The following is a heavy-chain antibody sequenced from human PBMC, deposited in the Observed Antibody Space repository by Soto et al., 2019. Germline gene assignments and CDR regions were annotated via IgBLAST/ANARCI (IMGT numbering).Heavy chain of an antibody. CDR3: VKQAHGLDGVAFDY. Sequence: AGGSLRLSCSASGFTFSESTIDWVRQVPGRGLEAISAVSTSGRSTYYADSVKDRFRISRDNSKNTIYLQMGSLRPEDTARYYCVKQAHGLDGVAFDYWGQGSQVTVPS. V-gene: IGHV3-64D*06. D-gene: IGHD2-15*01. J-gene: IGHJ4*01. CDR2: VSTSGRST. CDR1: GFTFSEST.